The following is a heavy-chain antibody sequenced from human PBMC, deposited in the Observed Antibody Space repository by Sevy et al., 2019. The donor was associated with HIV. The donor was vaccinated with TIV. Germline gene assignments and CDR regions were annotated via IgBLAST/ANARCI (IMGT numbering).Heavy chain of an antibody. Sequence: GGSLRLSCAASGFSFSIYSMNWVRQAPGRGLEWVSYMSNTGATIHYADSVKGRFTISRDIAKNSLYLQMNSLRAEDTAVYYCASQRGGYERLYYFDYWGQGTLVTVSS. CDR3: ASQRGGYERLYYFDY. J-gene: IGHJ4*02. CDR2: MSNTGATI. CDR1: GFSFSIYS. D-gene: IGHD5-12*01. V-gene: IGHV3-48*01.